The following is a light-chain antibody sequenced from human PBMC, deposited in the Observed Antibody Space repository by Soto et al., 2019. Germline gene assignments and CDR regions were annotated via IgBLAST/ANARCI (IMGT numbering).Light chain of an antibody. CDR2: ETS. J-gene: IGKJ4*01. V-gene: IGKV1-9*01. CDR1: QGMDSY. Sequence: IQLTQSPSSLSASVGDRVTITCRASQGMDSYLAWYQQRPGKVPQLLIYETSILQSVVSSRFSGSGSGTDFTLTSSSLQAEDFATYYCQKTRSYPSTFGGGTKVEIK. CDR3: QKTRSYPST.